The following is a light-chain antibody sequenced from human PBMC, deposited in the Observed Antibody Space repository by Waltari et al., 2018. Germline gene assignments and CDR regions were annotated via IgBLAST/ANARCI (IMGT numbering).Light chain of an antibody. V-gene: IGKV3-11*01. J-gene: IGKJ4*01. CDR1: QSVNNK. CDR2: DAS. CDR3: QHRSSWPLT. Sequence: EIVLTQSPATLSLSPGDRATLSCRASQSVNNKLAWYQQKPGQAPRLLIYDASTRATGVPARFSGSGSGTDLTLSISSLEPEDFAVYYCQHRSSWPLTFCGGTKLEIK.